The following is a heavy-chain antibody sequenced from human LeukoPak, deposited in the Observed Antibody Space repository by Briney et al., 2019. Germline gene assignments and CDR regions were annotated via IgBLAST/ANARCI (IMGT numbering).Heavy chain of an antibody. CDR2: ISAYNGNT. V-gene: IGHV1-18*01. CDR1: GYTFTSYG. D-gene: IGHD3-10*01. J-gene: IGHJ4*02. CDR3: ARDHYVTMVRGVIPLDY. Sequence: ASVKVSCKASGYTFTSYGISWVRQAPGQGLEWMGWISAYNGNTNYAQKLQGRVTMTTDTSTSTAYMELRSLRSDDTAVYYCARDHYVTMVRGVIPLDYWGQGTLVIVSS.